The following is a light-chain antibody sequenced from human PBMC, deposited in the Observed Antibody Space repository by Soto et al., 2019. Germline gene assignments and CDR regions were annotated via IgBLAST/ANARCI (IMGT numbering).Light chain of an antibody. J-gene: IGKJ4*01. V-gene: IGKV3-15*01. Sequence: TQSPATLSVSLGDGVTISCRASQAIADTLAWYQHKPGQTPRLLIYDTSTRPTGVPARFSGSRFGPQFILTINSLQPEDFAIYYCQHDNNWPRTFGGGTKVESK. CDR3: QHDNNWPRT. CDR2: DTS. CDR1: QAIADT.